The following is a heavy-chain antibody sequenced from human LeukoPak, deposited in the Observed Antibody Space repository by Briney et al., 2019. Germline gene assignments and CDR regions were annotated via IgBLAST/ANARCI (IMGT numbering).Heavy chain of an antibody. J-gene: IGHJ4*02. V-gene: IGHV3-23*01. CDR3: AKVGYGDLDH. CDR2: ISGSGEFT. CDR1: GFTVSSNY. Sequence: QPGGSLRLSCAASGFTVSSNYMSWVRQAPGKGLEWVSSISGSGEFTDYADSVKGRFTISRDNPENTVYLQMSSLRVDDTATYFCAKVGYGDLDHWGQGVLVPVSS. D-gene: IGHD4-17*01.